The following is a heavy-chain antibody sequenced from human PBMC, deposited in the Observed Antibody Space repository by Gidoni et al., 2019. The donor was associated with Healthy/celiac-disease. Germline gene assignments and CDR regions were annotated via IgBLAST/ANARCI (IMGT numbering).Heavy chain of an antibody. J-gene: IGHJ6*02. CDR2: IVVGSGNT. V-gene: IGHV1-58*01. Sequence: QMQLVQSGPEVKKPGTSVKVSCKASGFTFTSSAVQWVRQARGQRLEWIGWIVVGSGNTNSAQKFQERVTITRDMSTSTAYMELSSLRSEDTAVYYCAATEADLTGQHYGMDVWGQGTTVTVSS. CDR1: GFTFTSSA. D-gene: IGHD3-9*01. CDR3: AATEADLTGQHYGMDV.